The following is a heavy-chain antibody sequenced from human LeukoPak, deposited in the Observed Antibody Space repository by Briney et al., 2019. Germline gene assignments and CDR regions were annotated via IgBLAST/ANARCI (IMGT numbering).Heavy chain of an antibody. V-gene: IGHV1-8*01. CDR1: GYAFTSYD. J-gene: IGHJ4*02. D-gene: IGHD1-7*01. CDR2: MNPNSGNT. Sequence: GASVKVSCKASGYAFTSYDINWVRQATGQGLEWMGWMNPNSGNTGYAQKFQGRVTMTRNTSISTAYMELSSLRSEDTAVYYCARVPYNWNYEGAYYFDYWGQGTLVTVSS. CDR3: ARVPYNWNYEGAYYFDY.